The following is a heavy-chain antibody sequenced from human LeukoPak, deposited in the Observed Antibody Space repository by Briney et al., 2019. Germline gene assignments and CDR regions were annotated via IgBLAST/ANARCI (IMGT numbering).Heavy chain of an antibody. CDR1: GFTFSSYA. Sequence: GGSLRLSCAGSGFTFSSYAMSWVRQAPGKGLEWVSTISGSGGAGTYYADSVKGRFTVSRDNSRNTLSLSMNSLRPEDTAVYYCVKDRGGSPFYGMDVWGQGTTVTVSS. CDR2: ISGSGGAGT. CDR3: VKDRGGSPFYGMDV. D-gene: IGHD1-26*01. J-gene: IGHJ6*02. V-gene: IGHV3-23*01.